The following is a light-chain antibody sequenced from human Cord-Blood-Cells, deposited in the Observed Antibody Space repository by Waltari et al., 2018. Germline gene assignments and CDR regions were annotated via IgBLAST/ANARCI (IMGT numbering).Light chain of an antibody. J-gene: IGKJ2*01. CDR1: QSVSSSY. Sequence: EIVVTQSPGTRSLSPGDRAALSCRASQSVSSSYLAWYQQKPGQAPRLLIYGASSRATGIPDRFSGSGSGTDFTLTISRLEPEDFAVYYCQQYGSSPMYTFGQGTKLEIK. CDR3: QQYGSSPMYT. V-gene: IGKV3-20*01. CDR2: GAS.